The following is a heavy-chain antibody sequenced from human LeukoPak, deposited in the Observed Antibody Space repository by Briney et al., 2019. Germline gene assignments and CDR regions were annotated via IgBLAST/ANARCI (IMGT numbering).Heavy chain of an antibody. CDR2: IDPSDSYT. D-gene: IGHD6-19*01. V-gene: IGHV5-10-1*01. J-gene: IGHJ5*02. Sequence: GESLKTSCKGSGYSFTSYWISWMRQMPGKGLEWMGRIDPSDSYTNYSPSFQGHVTISADKSISTAYLQWSSLKASDTAMYYCARLQVAVAGMAPWGQGTLVTVSS. CDR1: GYSFTSYW. CDR3: ARLQVAVAGMAP.